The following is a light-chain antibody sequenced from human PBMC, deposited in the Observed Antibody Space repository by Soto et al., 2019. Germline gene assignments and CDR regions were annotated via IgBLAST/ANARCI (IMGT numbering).Light chain of an antibody. CDR2: AAS. CDR3: QKYNSAART. J-gene: IGKJ5*01. CDR1: QGISNF. Sequence: DIQMTQSPSSLSASVGDRVTITCRASQGISNFLAWYQQKPGKVPRLLIYAASSLASGVPSRFSGSGSGTDFTLTISSLQPADVATYYCQKYNSAARTFCQGTRLEI. V-gene: IGKV1-27*01.